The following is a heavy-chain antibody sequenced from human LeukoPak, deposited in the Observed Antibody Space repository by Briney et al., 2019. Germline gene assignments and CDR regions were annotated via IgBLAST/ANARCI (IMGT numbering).Heavy chain of an antibody. CDR3: AKDTIFDI. V-gene: IGHV3-23*01. CDR1: GFTFSNYA. D-gene: IGHD3-3*01. CDR2: IGGSGVYT. J-gene: IGHJ3*02. Sequence: GGSLRLSCAASGFTFSNYAMSWVRQAPGKGLEWVSVIGGSGVYTYYRDSVKGRFTISRDNSKNTLYLQMNSLRAEDTAVYYCAKDTIFDIWGQGTMVTVSS.